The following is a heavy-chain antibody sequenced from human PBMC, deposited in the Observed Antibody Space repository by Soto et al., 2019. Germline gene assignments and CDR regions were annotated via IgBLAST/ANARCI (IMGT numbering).Heavy chain of an antibody. D-gene: IGHD1-26*01. CDR1: GGSISSGDYY. Sequence: PSETLSLTCTVSGGSISSGDYYWSWIRQPPGKGLEWIGYIYYSGSTYYNPSLKSRVTISVDTSKNQFSLKLSSVTAADTAVYYCARQVVGATTGFDYWGQGTLVTVSS. J-gene: IGHJ4*02. CDR2: IYYSGST. CDR3: ARQVVGATTGFDY. V-gene: IGHV4-30-4*01.